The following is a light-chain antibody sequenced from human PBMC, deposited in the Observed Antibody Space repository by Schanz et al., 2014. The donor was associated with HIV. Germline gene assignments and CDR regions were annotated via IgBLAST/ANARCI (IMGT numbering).Light chain of an antibody. CDR3: SSYAGNNNGV. CDR1: SSNIGSNT. J-gene: IGLJ3*02. CDR2: SDN. Sequence: QSVVTQPPSASGTPGQRVTISCSGSSSNIGSNTVNWYHPLPGSAPQLLIYSDNQRPSRVPDRFFGSKSGTSASLAISGLQSEDEADYYCSSYAGNNNGVFGGGTKLTVL. V-gene: IGLV1-44*01.